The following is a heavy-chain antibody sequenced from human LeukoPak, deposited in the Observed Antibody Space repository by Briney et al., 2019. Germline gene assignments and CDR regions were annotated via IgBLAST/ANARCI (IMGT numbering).Heavy chain of an antibody. CDR1: GYTLTELS. D-gene: IGHD3-9*01. CDR2: FDPEDGET. V-gene: IGHV1-24*01. CDR3: ATAPPLRYFDWSFDY. Sequence: GASVKVSCKVSGYTLTELSMHWVRQAPGKGLEWMGGFDPEDGETIYAQKFRGRVTMTEDTSTDTAYMELSSLRSEDTAVYYCATAPPLRYFDWSFDYWGQGTLVTVSS. J-gene: IGHJ4*02.